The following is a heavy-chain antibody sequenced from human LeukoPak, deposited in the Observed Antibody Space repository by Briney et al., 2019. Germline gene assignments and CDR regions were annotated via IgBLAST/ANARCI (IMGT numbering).Heavy chain of an antibody. D-gene: IGHD3-10*01. V-gene: IGHV4-4*07. Sequence: PSETLSLTCRVSGASISTYYWSWIRQPVGKGLEWIGQIKTTGSTHYNSSLESRVTMSLDTSKKEFSLNLTSVTAADTAVYYCAKVAMYYYGSETYFFFDDWGQGILVTVSS. CDR1: GASISTYY. CDR3: AKVAMYYYGSETYFFFDD. J-gene: IGHJ4*02. CDR2: IKTTGST.